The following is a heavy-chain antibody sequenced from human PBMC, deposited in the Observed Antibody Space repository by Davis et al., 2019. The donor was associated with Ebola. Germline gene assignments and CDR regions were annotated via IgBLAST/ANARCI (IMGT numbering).Heavy chain of an antibody. CDR1: GGSISSSSYY. D-gene: IGHD3-22*01. CDR3: ARQWLYYYDSSGYYSPHCFDY. J-gene: IGHJ4*02. Sequence: MPSETLSLTCTVSGGSISSSSYYWGWIRQPPGKGLEWIGSIYYSGSSYYNPSLKSRVTISVDTSKYQFSLKLSSVTAADTAVYYCARQWLYYYDSSGYYSPHCFDYWGQGTLVTVSS. CDR2: IYYSGSS. V-gene: IGHV4-39*01.